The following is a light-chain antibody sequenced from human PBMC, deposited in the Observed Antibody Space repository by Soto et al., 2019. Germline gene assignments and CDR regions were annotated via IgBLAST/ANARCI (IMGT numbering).Light chain of an antibody. V-gene: IGKV3-11*01. Sequence: EIVFTQSPPALSLSPGERATRSCRASQSVSDSLAWYQQKPGQAPRLLIYEASTRATGIPARFSGSGSGTDFSLSISSLEPEDFAVYYCQQRNSWSWTFGQGTKVAIK. CDR1: QSVSDS. J-gene: IGKJ1*01. CDR2: EAS. CDR3: QQRNSWSWT.